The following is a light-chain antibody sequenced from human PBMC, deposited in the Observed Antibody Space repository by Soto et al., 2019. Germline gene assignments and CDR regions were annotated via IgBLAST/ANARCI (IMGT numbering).Light chain of an antibody. CDR3: SFFAGNNNLV. CDR1: SSDVGGYNY. Sequence: QSVLTQPPSASGSPGQSVTISCTGTSSDVGGYNYVSWYQQHPGKAPKLMISEVSKRPSGVPDRFSGSKSGNTASLTVSGLQAEDEADYYCSFFAGNNNLVFGGGTKLTVL. J-gene: IGLJ2*01. V-gene: IGLV2-8*01. CDR2: EVS.